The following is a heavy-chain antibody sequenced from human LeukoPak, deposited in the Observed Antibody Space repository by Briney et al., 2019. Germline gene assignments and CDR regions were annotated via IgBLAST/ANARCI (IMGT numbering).Heavy chain of an antibody. J-gene: IGHJ4*02. Sequence: GRSLRLSCAASGFTFSSYGMHWARQAPGKGLEWVAVIWYDGSNKYYADSVKGRFTISRDNSKNTLYLQMNSLRAEDTAVYYCARHYYGSGSYYNGSDYWGQGTLVTVSS. CDR3: ARHYYGSGSYYNGSDY. CDR1: GFTFSSYG. V-gene: IGHV3-33*01. CDR2: IWYDGSNK. D-gene: IGHD3-10*01.